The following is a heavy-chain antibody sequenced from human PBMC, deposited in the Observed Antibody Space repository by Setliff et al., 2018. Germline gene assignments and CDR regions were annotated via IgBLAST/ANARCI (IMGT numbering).Heavy chain of an antibody. CDR3: GRSEAYNWFDP. CDR2: IYYSGST. CDR1: GGSISSSNYY. J-gene: IGHJ5*02. Sequence: LSLTCTVSGGSISSSNYYWGWIRQPPGKGLEWIGNIYYSGSTYYNPSLKSRVTISVDTSKNQFSLKLNSVTAADTAVYYCGRSEAYNWFDPWGQGTLVTVSS. V-gene: IGHV4-39*07.